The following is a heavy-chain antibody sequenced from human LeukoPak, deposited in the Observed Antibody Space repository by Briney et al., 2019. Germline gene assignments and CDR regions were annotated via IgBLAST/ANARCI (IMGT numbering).Heavy chain of an antibody. J-gene: IGHJ1*01. CDR1: GFTFSSYA. CDR2: ISGSGGST. Sequence: TGGSLRLSCAASGFTFSSYAMSWVRQAPGKGLEWVSAISGSGGSTYYADSVKGRFTISRDNSKNTLYLQMNSLRAEDTAVYYCAKDRSGSLEYFQHWGQGTLVTVSS. CDR3: AKDRSGSLEYFQH. V-gene: IGHV3-23*01. D-gene: IGHD1-26*01.